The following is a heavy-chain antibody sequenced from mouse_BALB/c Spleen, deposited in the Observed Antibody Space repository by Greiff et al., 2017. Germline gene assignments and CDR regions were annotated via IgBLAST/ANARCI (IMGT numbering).Heavy chain of an antibody. D-gene: IGHD2-2*01. CDR1: GFTFSSYA. CDR2: ISSGGST. J-gene: IGHJ2*01. Sequence: EVMLVESGGGLVKPGGSLKLSCAASGFTFSSYAMSWVRQTPEKRLEWVASISSGGSTYYPDSVKGRFTISRDNARNILYLQMSSLRSEDTAMYYCARGGGGYDYFDYWGQGTTLTVSS. CDR3: ARGGGGYDYFDY. V-gene: IGHV5-6-5*01.